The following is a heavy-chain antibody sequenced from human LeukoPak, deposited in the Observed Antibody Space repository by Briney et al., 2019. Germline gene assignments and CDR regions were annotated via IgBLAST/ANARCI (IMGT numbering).Heavy chain of an antibody. J-gene: IGHJ4*02. CDR1: GGSISSSNW. D-gene: IGHD3-10*01. CDR3: ARDLYGSGSYVDS. CDR2: VYHSGST. V-gene: IGHV4-4*02. Sequence: SGTLSLTCAVSGGSISSSNWWSWVRQPPGKGLEWIGEVYHSGSTNYNPSLKSRVTMSVDKSKNQFSLKLSSVTAADTAVYYCARDLYGSGSYVDSWGQGALVTVSS.